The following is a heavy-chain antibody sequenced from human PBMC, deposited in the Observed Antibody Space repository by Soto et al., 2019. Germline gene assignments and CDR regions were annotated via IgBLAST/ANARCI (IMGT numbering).Heavy chain of an antibody. V-gene: IGHV4-38-2*01. CDR3: AREYADFDY. CDR2: FNHRGST. Sequence: PSETLSLTCAVSGDAISSGVYWGWIRQPPGKGLEWIGSFNHRGSTYYNPSLKSRITTSVDTSKNQFSLKPSSVTAADTAVYYCAREYADFDYWGQGTLVTVSS. CDR1: GDAISSGVY. J-gene: IGHJ4*02.